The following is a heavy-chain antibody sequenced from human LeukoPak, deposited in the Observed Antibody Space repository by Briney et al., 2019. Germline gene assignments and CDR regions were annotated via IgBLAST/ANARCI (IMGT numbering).Heavy chain of an antibody. CDR3: AKGPHYYDSSGYYYNTPHFDY. D-gene: IGHD3-22*01. J-gene: IGHJ4*02. CDR2: ISGSGGST. CDR1: GFTFGSYG. Sequence: GGSLRLSCAASGFTFGSYGMHWVRQAPGKGLEWVSAISGSGGSTYYADSVKGRFTISRDNSKNTLYLQMNSLRAEDTAVYYCAKGPHYYDSSGYYYNTPHFDYWGQGTLVTVSS. V-gene: IGHV3-23*01.